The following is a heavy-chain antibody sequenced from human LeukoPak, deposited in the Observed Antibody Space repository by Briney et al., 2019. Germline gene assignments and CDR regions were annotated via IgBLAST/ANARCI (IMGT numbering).Heavy chain of an antibody. CDR2: IYYSGST. D-gene: IGHD6-19*01. J-gene: IGHJ4*02. V-gene: IGHV4-59*01. CDR3: ARAPYSSGWYEFDY. CDR1: GGSISSYY. Sequence: PSETLSLTCIVSGGSISSYYWSWIRQPPGKGLEWIGYIYYSGSTNYNPSLKSRVTISVDTSKNQFSLKLSSATAADTAVYYCARAPYSSGWYEFDYWGQGTLVTVSS.